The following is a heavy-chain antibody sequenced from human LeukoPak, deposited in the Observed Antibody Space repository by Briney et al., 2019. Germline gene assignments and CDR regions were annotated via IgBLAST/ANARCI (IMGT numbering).Heavy chain of an antibody. CDR1: GFSFSGYG. CDR3: ARVSHIVVVTAPDY. Sequence: GGSLRLSCAASGFSFSGYGMHWVRQAPGKGLEWVAVISYDGSNKYYADSVKGRFTISRDNSKNTLYLQMNSLRAEDTAVYYCARVSHIVVVTAPDYWGQGTLVTVSS. CDR2: ISYDGSNK. V-gene: IGHV3-30*19. D-gene: IGHD2-21*02. J-gene: IGHJ4*02.